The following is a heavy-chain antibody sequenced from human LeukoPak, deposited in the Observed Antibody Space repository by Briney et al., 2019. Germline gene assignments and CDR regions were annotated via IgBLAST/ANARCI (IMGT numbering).Heavy chain of an antibody. CDR1: GFTFSSYA. Sequence: GGSLRLSCAASGFTFSSYAMSWVRQAPGKGLEWVAAISGSGINTYYADPVKGRFAISRDNSKNTLHLQMNSLRAEDTAVYYCAKDVRIVVVSAAGGFDSWGHGTLVTVSS. D-gene: IGHD2-2*01. CDR2: ISGSGINT. V-gene: IGHV3-23*01. J-gene: IGHJ4*01. CDR3: AKDVRIVVVSAAGGFDS.